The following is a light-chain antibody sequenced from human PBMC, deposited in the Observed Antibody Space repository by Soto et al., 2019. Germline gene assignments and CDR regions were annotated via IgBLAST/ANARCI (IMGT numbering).Light chain of an antibody. CDR2: AAS. Sequence: EIVLTQSPGTLSLSPGERATLSCRASQSVSSSYLAWYQQKPGQAPRLLIYAASNRATGIPDRFSGSGSGTDFTLTIRRLEPEDFAVYYCQHYSSSPTTFGQGTKVDIK. V-gene: IGKV3-20*01. CDR1: QSVSSSY. J-gene: IGKJ1*01. CDR3: QHYSSSPTT.